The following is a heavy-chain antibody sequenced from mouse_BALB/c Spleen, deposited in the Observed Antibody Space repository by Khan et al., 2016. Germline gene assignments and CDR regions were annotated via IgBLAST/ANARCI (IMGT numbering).Heavy chain of an antibody. CDR1: GFTFSTYG. CDR3: AREDYYSSGDAMDY. V-gene: IGHV5-6-3*01. J-gene: IGHJ4*01. Sequence: EVELVESGGGLVQPGGSLKLSCAASGFTFSTYGMSWVRQTPDKRLELVAIINGNSGSTYYPDSVKGRFTISRDKAKNTLCLQMSSLKSEDTAKYYCAREDYYSSGDAMDYWGQGTSVTVSS. D-gene: IGHD1-1*01. CDR2: INGNSGST.